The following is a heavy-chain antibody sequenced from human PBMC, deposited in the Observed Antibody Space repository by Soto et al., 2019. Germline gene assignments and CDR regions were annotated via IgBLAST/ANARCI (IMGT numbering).Heavy chain of an antibody. Sequence: SVKVSCKASGFTFTSSAVQWVRQARGQRLEWIGWIVVGSGNTDYAQKFQERVTITRDMSTSTAYMELSSLRSEDTAVYYCAAASRDCSGGSCYPTPGDYWGQGTLVTVSS. J-gene: IGHJ4*02. V-gene: IGHV1-58*01. CDR3: AAASRDCSGGSCYPTPGDY. CDR1: GFTFTSSA. CDR2: IVVGSGNT. D-gene: IGHD2-15*01.